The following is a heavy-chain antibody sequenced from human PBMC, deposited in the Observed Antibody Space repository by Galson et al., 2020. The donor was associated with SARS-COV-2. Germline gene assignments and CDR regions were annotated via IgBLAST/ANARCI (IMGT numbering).Heavy chain of an antibody. Sequence: SETLSLTCAVPGGPISTDHWWSWVRQPPGKGPEWIGDIYHSGTTNYNPSLKSRVTISVDKSKNQFSLNLKSVTAADTAVYFCSNPKTGAQFDSWGQGTLVTVS. CDR2: IYHSGTT. V-gene: IGHV4-4*02. CDR1: GGPISTDHW. CDR3: SNPKTGAQFDS. J-gene: IGHJ4*02. D-gene: IGHD7-27*01.